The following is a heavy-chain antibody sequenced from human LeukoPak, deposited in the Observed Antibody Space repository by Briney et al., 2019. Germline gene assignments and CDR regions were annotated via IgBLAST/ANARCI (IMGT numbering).Heavy chain of an antibody. CDR1: GGSISSYY. J-gene: IGHJ3*02. D-gene: IGHD1-1*01. V-gene: IGHV4-59*01. CDR3: VRLQPNTGEWAFDI. CDR2: ISNSGST. Sequence: SETLSLTCTVSGGSISSYYWSWIRQPPGEGLEWIGYISNSGSTNYHPSLKSRVTISVDTSKNQLSLKLSYVTAADTAVYHCVRLQPNTGEWAFDIWGQGTLVSVSS.